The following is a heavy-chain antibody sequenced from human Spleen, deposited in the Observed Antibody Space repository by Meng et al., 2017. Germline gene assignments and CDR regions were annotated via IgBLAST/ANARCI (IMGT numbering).Heavy chain of an antibody. J-gene: IGHJ6*02. D-gene: IGHD1/OR15-1a*01. CDR1: GYTFMNFG. CDR3: ARDKGTRHYYYYYGMDV. Sequence: ASVKVSCKASGYTFMNFGISWVRRAPGQGLEWMGRINPNSGGTNYAQKFQGRVTMTRDTSISTAYMELSRLRSDDTAVYYCARDKGTRHYYYYYGMDVWGQGTTVTVSS. V-gene: IGHV1-2*06. CDR2: INPNSGGT.